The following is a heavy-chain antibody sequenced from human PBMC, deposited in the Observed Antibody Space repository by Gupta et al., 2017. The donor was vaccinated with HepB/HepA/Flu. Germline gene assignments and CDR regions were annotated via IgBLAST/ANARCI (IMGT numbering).Heavy chain of an antibody. D-gene: IGHD6-6*01. V-gene: IGHV3-73*02. CDR3: VEYSMSGGFDP. Sequence: EVQLVESGGGLVQPGGSLKLSCAASGFTFSGSAIHWVRQASGKWLGWVGRIRGKAKNYATAEAASVKGRFTISRDEAKNTAYLQLQSLKTEDTAVYYGVEYSMSGGFDPGGHVTLVTVSS. J-gene: IGHJ5*02. CDR1: GFTFSGSA. CDR2: IRGKAKNYAT.